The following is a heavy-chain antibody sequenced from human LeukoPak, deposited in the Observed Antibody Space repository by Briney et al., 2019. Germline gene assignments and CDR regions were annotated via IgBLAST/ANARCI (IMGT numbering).Heavy chain of an antibody. Sequence: SETLSLTCTVSGGSISSGGYYWSWIRQPPGKGLEWIGYIYHSGSTYYNPSLKSRVTISVDRSKNQFSLKLSSVTAADTAVYYCARSETQQLVPHYWGQGTPVTVSS. J-gene: IGHJ4*02. V-gene: IGHV4-30-2*01. CDR2: IYHSGST. D-gene: IGHD6-13*01. CDR1: GGSISSGGYY. CDR3: ARSETQQLVPHY.